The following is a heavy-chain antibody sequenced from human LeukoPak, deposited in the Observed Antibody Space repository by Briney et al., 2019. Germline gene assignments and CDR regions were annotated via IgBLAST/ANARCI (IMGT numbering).Heavy chain of an antibody. V-gene: IGHV3-30*02. CDR2: IRYDGSIK. J-gene: IGHJ4*02. CDR1: GFTFSSYG. CDR3: ARRYYDSILMDY. D-gene: IGHD3-22*01. Sequence: GGSLRLSCAVSGFTFSSYGMHWVRQAPGKGLDWVAFIRYDGSIKDHADSVKGRFTISRDNAKNSLYLQMNSLRAEDTAVYYCARRYYDSILMDYWGQGALVTVSS.